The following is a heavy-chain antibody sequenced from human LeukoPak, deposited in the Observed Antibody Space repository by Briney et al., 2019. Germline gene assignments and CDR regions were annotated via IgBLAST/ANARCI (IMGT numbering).Heavy chain of an antibody. CDR1: GFTFSSYS. CDR2: ISSSSSYI. CDR3: ARDRCSSTSCYLDI. V-gene: IGHV3-21*01. J-gene: IGHJ3*02. Sequence: PGGSLRLSCAASGFTFSSYSMNWVRQAPGKGLEWVSSISSSSSYIYYADSVKGRFTISRDNAKNSLYLQMNSLRAEDTAVYYCARDRCSSTSCYLDIWGQGTTVTVSS. D-gene: IGHD2-2*01.